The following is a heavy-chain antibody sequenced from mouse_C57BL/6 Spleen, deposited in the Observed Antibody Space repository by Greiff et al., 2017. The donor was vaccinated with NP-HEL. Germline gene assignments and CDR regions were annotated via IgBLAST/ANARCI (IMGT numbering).Heavy chain of an antibody. D-gene: IGHD1-1*01. V-gene: IGHV5-12*01. CDR3: ARQTGGSSYGAMDY. Sequence: LQQSGGGLVQPGGSLKLSCAASGFTFSDYYMYWVRQTPEKRLEWVAYISNGGGSTYYPDTVKGRFTISRDNAKNTLYLQMSRLKSEDTAMYYCARQTGGSSYGAMDYWGQGTSVTVSS. CDR1: GFTFSDYY. CDR2: ISNGGGST. J-gene: IGHJ4*01.